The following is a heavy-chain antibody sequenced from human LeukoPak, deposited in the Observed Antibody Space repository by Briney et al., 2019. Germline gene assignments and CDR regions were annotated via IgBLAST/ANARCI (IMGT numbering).Heavy chain of an antibody. D-gene: IGHD6-19*01. CDR3: ASIAVAGEFDC. CDR1: GFTFSSYA. J-gene: IGHJ4*02. CDR2: ISYDGSNK. Sequence: GRSLRLSCAASGFTFSSYAMHWVRQAPGKGLEWVAVISYDGSNKYYADSVKGRFTISRDNSKNTLYLQMNSLRAEDTAVYYCASIAVAGEFDCWGQGTLVTVSS. V-gene: IGHV3-30-3*01.